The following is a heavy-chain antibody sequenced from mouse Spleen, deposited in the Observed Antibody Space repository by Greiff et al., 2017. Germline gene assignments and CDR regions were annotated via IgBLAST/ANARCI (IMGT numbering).Heavy chain of an antibody. D-gene: IGHD1-1*01. CDR3: ARPVLTTVVFDY. CDR2: ISSGGSYT. Sequence: EVKLQESGGDLVKPGGSLKLSCAASGFTFSSYGMSWVRQTPDKRLEWVATISSGGSYTYYPDSVKGRFTISRDNAKNTLYLQMSSLKSEDTAMYYCARPVLTTVVFDYWGQGTTLTVSS. CDR1: GFTFSSYG. V-gene: IGHV5-6*01. J-gene: IGHJ2*01.